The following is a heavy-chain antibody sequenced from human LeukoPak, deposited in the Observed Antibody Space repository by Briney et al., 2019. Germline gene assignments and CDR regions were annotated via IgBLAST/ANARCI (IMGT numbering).Heavy chain of an antibody. J-gene: IGHJ4*02. CDR3: ARLWTNFDY. D-gene: IGHD3-10*01. CDR2: ISYDGSNN. Sequence: PGGSLRLSCAASGFTFSSFGMHWVRQAPGKGLEWVALISYDGSNNYYADSVKGRFTISRDNSKNTLYLQMNSLRAEDTAVYYCARLWTNFDYWGQGTLVTVSS. CDR1: GFTFSSFG. V-gene: IGHV3-30*03.